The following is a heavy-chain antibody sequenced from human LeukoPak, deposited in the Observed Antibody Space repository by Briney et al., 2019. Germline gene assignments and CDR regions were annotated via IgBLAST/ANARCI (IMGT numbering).Heavy chain of an antibody. D-gene: IGHD5-18*01. CDR3: ARATAADTAMIYFDY. J-gene: IGHJ4*02. V-gene: IGHV3-11*01. Sequence: GGSLRLSCAASGFTFSDYYMSWIRQAPGKGLEWVSYISSSGNIIYSADSVKGRFTISRDNAKNSLYLQINSLRAEDTAVCYCARATAADTAMIYFDYWGQGTLVTVSS. CDR2: ISSSGNII. CDR1: GFTFSDYY.